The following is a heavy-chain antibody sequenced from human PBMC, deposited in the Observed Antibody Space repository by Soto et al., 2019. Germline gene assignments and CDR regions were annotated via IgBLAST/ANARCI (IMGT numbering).Heavy chain of an antibody. CDR1: GFTFGAYT. CDR2: IKGNGDDT. CDR3: AKTGPVSARIRFDY. D-gene: IGHD2-21*01. V-gene: IGHV3-23*01. Sequence: EVRLLESGGGSVQPGGSLRLYCAGSGFTFGAYTMAWVRQAPGKGLEWVSGIKGNGDDTYYADSEKGRFTISRDISRNTLYLQMNSLRSDDTATYFCAKTGPVSARIRFDYWGQGALVTVSS. J-gene: IGHJ4*02.